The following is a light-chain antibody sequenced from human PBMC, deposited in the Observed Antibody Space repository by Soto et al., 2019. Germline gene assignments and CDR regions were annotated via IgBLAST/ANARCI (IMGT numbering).Light chain of an antibody. Sequence: IEMKQSPATLSLAPGERVTLSCRARESVSTNLAWYQQKPGQAPRVLIYGASSRTTGIPDRFSGSGSRTDFTLTISRLEPEDFAVYYCQQYHNSPLTFGQGTKVDIK. CDR1: ESVSTN. V-gene: IGKV3D-15*02. J-gene: IGKJ1*01. CDR2: GAS. CDR3: QQYHNSPLT.